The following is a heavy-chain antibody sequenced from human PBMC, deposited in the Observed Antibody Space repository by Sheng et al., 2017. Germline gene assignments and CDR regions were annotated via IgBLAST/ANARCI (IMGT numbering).Heavy chain of an antibody. J-gene: IGHJ4*02. D-gene: IGHD4-17*01. Sequence: QVQLVQSGAEVKKPGASVKVSCKASGYTFTSYGISWVRQAPGQGLEWMGWISAYNGNTNYAQKVQGRVTMTTDTSTSTAYMELRSLRSDDTAVYYCARDAHYGDYVPSGNWPSDYWGQGTLVTVSS. CDR1: GYTFTSYG. CDR3: ARDAHYGDYVPSGNWPSDY. CDR2: ISAYNGNT. V-gene: IGHV1-18*01.